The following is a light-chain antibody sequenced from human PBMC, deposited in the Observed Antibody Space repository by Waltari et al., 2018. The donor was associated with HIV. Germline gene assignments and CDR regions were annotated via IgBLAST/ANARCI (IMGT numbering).Light chain of an antibody. CDR1: DSNLKNYY. V-gene: IGLV1-51*02. J-gene: IGLJ2*01. CDR2: ENN. CDR3: ATWDSSLSAGV. Sequence: QSVFTPPPSVSAAPGQTVTISCSACDSNLKNYYLSWYQQPPVPAPKLLIDENNKRPSGIPDRFSGSKAGTSATLGITGLQTGDEADYYCATWDSSLSAGVFGGGTNLTVL.